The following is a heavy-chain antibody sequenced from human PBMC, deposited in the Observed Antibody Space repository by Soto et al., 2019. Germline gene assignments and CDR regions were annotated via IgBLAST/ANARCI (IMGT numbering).Heavy chain of an antibody. Sequence: QVQLQQWGAGLLKPSETLSLTCAVYGGSLIGYYWSGIRQPPGKRLEWIGEINHSGSTNYNPSLKSRGTISVDTSKNQFSLKLSSVTAADTAVYYCARGKNYYDMPYGMDVWGQGTTVTVSS. D-gene: IGHD3-3*01. CDR2: INHSGST. CDR1: GGSLIGYY. CDR3: ARGKNYYDMPYGMDV. J-gene: IGHJ6*02. V-gene: IGHV4-34*01.